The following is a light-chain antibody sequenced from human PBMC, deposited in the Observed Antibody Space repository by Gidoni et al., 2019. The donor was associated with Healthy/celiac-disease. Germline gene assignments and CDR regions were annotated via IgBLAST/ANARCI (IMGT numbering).Light chain of an antibody. CDR2: GAS. CDR3: QQYGRALFT. J-gene: IGKJ3*01. CDR1: QSVSSSY. Sequence: EIVLPQSPGTLSLSPGERATLSCRASQSVSSSYLAWYQQKPGQAPRLLIYGASSRATGIPDRFSGSGSGTDFTLTISRLEPEDFAVYYCQQYGRALFTFGPGTKVDIK. V-gene: IGKV3-20*01.